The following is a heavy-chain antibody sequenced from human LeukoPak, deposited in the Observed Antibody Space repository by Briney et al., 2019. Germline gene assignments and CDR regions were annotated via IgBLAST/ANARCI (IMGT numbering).Heavy chain of an antibody. CDR3: ARRPSPYDFWSGDKLNAFDI. J-gene: IGHJ3*02. Sequence: KTSETLSLTCTVSGGSISSYYWSWIRQPPGKGLEWIGYIYYSGSTNYNPSLKSRVTISVDTSKNQFSLELSSVTAADTAVYYCARRPSPYDFWSGDKLNAFDIWGQGTMVTVSS. CDR1: GGSISSYY. D-gene: IGHD3-3*01. CDR2: IYYSGST. V-gene: IGHV4-59*08.